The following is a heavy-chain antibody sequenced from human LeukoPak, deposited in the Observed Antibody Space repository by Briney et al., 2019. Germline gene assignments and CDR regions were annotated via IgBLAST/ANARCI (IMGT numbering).Heavy chain of an antibody. D-gene: IGHD3-10*01. J-gene: IGHJ5*02. CDR1: GFTFSSYG. Sequence: GGSLRLSCAASGFTFSSYGMSWVRQAPGKGLEWVSAISGSGGSTYYADSVKGRFTISRDNSKNTLYLQMNSLRAEDTAVHYCAKGFYGSGRPQNWFDPWGQGTLVTVSS. CDR3: AKGFYGSGRPQNWFDP. V-gene: IGHV3-23*01. CDR2: ISGSGGST.